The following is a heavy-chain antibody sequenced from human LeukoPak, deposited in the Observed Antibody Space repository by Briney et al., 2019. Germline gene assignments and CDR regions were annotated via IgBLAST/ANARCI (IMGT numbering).Heavy chain of an antibody. J-gene: IGHJ4*02. Sequence: PGGSLRLSCAASGFTLSDYWMHWVRQVPGEGPVWVSRINGDGRSTTYADSVKGRFTISRDNAKNTIFLQMTSLRDEDTAVYYCTRGGLTGQMAALDYWGQGALVAVSS. V-gene: IGHV3-74*01. CDR3: TRGGLTGQMAALDY. CDR2: INGDGRST. CDR1: GFTLSDYW. D-gene: IGHD3-9*01.